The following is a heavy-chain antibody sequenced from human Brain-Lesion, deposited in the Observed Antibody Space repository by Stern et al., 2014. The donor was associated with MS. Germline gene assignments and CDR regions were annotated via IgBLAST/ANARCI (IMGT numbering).Heavy chain of an antibody. CDR1: GFTFDDYA. D-gene: IGHD1-14*01. Sequence: EVHLVESGGDLVQPGRSLRPSCAAFGFTFDDYAMHWVRQAPGKGLEWVAGISWNSGTIGYAGSVEGRFHNSRANAYSSLYLQMNSLRPEDTALYYCARDITGSSAYFAYWGQGTLVTVSS. CDR2: ISWNSGTI. J-gene: IGHJ4*02. CDR3: ARDITGSSAYFAY. V-gene: IGHV3-9*01.